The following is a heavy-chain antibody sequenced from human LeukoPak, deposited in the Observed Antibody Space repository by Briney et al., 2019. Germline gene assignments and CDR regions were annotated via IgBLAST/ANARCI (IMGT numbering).Heavy chain of an antibody. V-gene: IGHV3-23*01. CDR2: ISNSGGST. D-gene: IGHD2-21*01. J-gene: IGHJ4*02. CDR3: ARLLDISDH. Sequence: GGSLRLSCAASGFTFSSNAVSWVRQAPGKGLEWVSAISNSGGSTYYADSLRGRFTISRDNSKNSLYLQINSLRAEDTAVYYCARLLDISDHWGQGTLVTVSS. CDR1: GFTFSSNA.